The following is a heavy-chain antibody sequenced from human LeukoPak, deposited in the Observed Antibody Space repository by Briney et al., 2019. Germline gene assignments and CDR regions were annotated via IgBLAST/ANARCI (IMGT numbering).Heavy chain of an antibody. J-gene: IGHJ6*03. CDR1: GGSISTSNYY. CDR3: ARATMVNGYYYYMDV. V-gene: IGHV4-39*07. Sequence: PSETLSLTCTVSGGSISTSNYYWGWIRQPPGKGLEWIGNIFYSGSTYYGPSLKSRLTISLDTSRNQFSLKLSSVTAADTAVYYCARATMVNGYYYYMDVWGKGTTVTVSS. CDR2: IFYSGST. D-gene: IGHD3-10*01.